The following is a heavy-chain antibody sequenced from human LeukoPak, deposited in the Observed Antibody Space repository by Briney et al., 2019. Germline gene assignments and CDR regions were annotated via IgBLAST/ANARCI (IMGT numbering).Heavy chain of an antibody. Sequence: PGGSLRLSCAASGFTFSSYWMHWVRQAPGKGPVWVSRINTDGSSTRYADSVEGRFSISRDNAKNTLYLHMNSLRAEDTAVYYCARDSCSTTSCLDYWGQGTLVTVSS. CDR2: INTDGSST. V-gene: IGHV3-74*01. J-gene: IGHJ4*02. CDR1: GFTFSSYW. D-gene: IGHD2-2*01. CDR3: ARDSCSTTSCLDY.